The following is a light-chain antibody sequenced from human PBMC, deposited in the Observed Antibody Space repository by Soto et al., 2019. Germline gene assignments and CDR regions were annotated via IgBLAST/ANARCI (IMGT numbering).Light chain of an antibody. CDR1: QGISNY. J-gene: IGKJ5*01. V-gene: IGKV1-9*01. Sequence: DIQLTQSPPFLSASVGDRVTITCRASQGISNYLAWYQQRPGKAPKLLIYAASTLQTGVPSRFSGSGSGTEFTLTISSLQPEDFATYHCQQLTSYPRSTFGQGTRLEI. CDR3: QQLTSYPRST. CDR2: AAS.